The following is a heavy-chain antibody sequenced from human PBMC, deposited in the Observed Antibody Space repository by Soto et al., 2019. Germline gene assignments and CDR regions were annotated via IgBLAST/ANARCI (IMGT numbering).Heavy chain of an antibody. CDR3: ARSGGLQHIDY. D-gene: IGHD4-4*01. V-gene: IGHV4-39*01. J-gene: IGHJ4*02. CDR2: IYYSGST. CDR1: GDSISSSSDY. Sequence: SETQSLTCTVSGDSISSSSDYWGWIRQPPGKGLEWIGSIYYSGSTYYNPSLKSRVTISVDTSKNQFSLKLSSVTAADTAVHYCARSGGLQHIDYWGQGTLVTVSS.